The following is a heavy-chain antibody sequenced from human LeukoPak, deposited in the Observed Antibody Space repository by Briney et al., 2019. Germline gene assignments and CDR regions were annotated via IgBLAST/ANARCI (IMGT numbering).Heavy chain of an antibody. CDR1: GFTFSSYW. D-gene: IGHD5-24*01. V-gene: IGHV3-7*01. Sequence: GGSLRLSCAASGFTFSSYWMSWVRQAPGKGLEWVANIKQDGSEKYYVDSVKGRFTISRDNAKNSLYLQMNSLRAEDTAVYYCAKEWRGMATIYDTGHMDVWGKGTTVTVSS. CDR2: IKQDGSEK. CDR3: AKEWRGMATIYDTGHMDV. J-gene: IGHJ6*03.